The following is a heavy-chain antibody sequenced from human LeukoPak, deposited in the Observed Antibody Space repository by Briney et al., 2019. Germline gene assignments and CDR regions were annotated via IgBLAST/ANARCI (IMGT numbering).Heavy chain of an antibody. CDR2: IRSKAYGGTT. J-gene: IGHJ4*02. CDR3: TRQWAYGGNRNFDY. Sequence: GGSLRLSCTASGFTFGDYAMSWVRQAPGKGLEWVGFIRSKAYGGTTEYAASVKGRFTISRDDSKSIAYLQMNSLKTEDTAVYYCTRQWAYGGNRNFDYWGQGTLVTVSS. V-gene: IGHV3-49*04. D-gene: IGHD4-23*01. CDR1: GFTFGDYA.